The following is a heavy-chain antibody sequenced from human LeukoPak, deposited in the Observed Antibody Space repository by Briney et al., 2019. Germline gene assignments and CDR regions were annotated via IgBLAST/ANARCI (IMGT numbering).Heavy chain of an antibody. CDR1: GGSISSYY. D-gene: IGHD2/OR15-2a*01. CDR2: IYYSGSTKT. Sequence: PSETLSLTRTVSGGSISSYYWSWIRQPPGKGLEWTGYIYYSGSTKTNYTPSLKSRVTMSIDTSRNQFSLKLNSVTAADTAVYYCARLRHIEYSRSAQYWYFDLWGRGTLVTVSS. V-gene: IGHV4-59*08. CDR3: ARLRHIEYSRSAQYWYFDL. J-gene: IGHJ2*01.